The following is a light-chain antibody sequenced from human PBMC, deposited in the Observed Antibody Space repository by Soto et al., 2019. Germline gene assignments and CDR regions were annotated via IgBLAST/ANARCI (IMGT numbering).Light chain of an antibody. J-gene: IGKJ1*01. CDR3: QQYNRAPRT. V-gene: IGKV3-20*01. CDR1: QSVSSSY. CDR2: GAS. Sequence: EIVLTQSPGTLSLSPGERATLSCRASQSVSSSYLAWYQQKPGQAPRLLIYGASSRATGIPDRFSGSGSGIDFTFTISRLEPEDFAVYYCQQYNRAPRTFGQGTKVDIK.